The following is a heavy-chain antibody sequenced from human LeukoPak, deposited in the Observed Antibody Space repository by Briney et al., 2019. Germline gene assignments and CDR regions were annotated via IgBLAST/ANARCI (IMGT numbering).Heavy chain of an antibody. D-gene: IGHD3-22*01. V-gene: IGHV4-39*07. CDR1: GGSISSGPYY. CDR3: ARGPYSYDSSGAFDI. Sequence: PSETLSLTCTVSGGSISSGPYYWGWIRQPPGKGLEWIGSIYHSGDTYYNPSLKSRVTISVDTSKNQFSLKLSSVTAADTAVYFCARGPYSYDSSGAFDIWGQGTTVTVSS. J-gene: IGHJ3*02. CDR2: IYHSGDT.